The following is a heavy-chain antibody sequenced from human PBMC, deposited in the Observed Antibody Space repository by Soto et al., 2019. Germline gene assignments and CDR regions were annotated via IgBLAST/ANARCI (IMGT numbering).Heavy chain of an antibody. CDR1: GGSFSGYY. Sequence: ETLSLTCAVYGGSFSGYYWSWIRQPPGKGLEWIGEINHSGSTNYNPSLKSRVTISVDTSKNQFSLKLSSVTAADTAVYYCARGRGGAALRIWFDPWGQGTLVTVSS. V-gene: IGHV4-34*01. CDR3: ARGRGGAALRIWFDP. D-gene: IGHD6-6*01. CDR2: INHSGST. J-gene: IGHJ5*02.